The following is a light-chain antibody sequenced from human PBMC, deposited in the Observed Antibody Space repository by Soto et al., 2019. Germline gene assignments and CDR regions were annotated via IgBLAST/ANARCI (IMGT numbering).Light chain of an antibody. CDR3: QQRRNWPLT. Sequence: EIVLTQSPATLSFSPGERATLSCRASQSVSSNLAWYQQKPGQAPRLLIYGASNRATGIPARFSGSGSGTDFTLIISSLEPEDFAVYYCQQRRNWPLTFGGGTKVEIK. CDR2: GAS. V-gene: IGKV3-11*01. J-gene: IGKJ4*01. CDR1: QSVSSN.